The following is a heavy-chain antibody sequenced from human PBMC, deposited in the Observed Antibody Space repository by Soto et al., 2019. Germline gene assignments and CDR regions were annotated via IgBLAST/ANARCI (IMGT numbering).Heavy chain of an antibody. V-gene: IGHV1-69*13. Sequence: SVKVSCKASGGTFSSYAISWVRQAPGQGLEWMGGIIPIFGTANYAQKFQGRVTITADESTSTAYMELSSLRSEDTAVYYCARVDTAMVTWWFDPWGQGTLVTVSS. CDR1: GGTFSSYA. CDR3: ARVDTAMVTWWFDP. CDR2: IIPIFGTA. J-gene: IGHJ5*02. D-gene: IGHD5-18*01.